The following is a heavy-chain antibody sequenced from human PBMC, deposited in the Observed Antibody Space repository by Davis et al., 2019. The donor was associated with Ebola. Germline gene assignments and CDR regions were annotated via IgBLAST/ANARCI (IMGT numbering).Heavy chain of an antibody. CDR2: ISAYNGNT. Sequence: ASVKVSCKASGYTFTSYGISWVRQAPGQGLEWMGWISAYNGNTNYAQKLQGRVTMTTDTSTSTAYMELRSLRSDDTAVYYCARDALRAVGATGTWWVNYWGQGTLVTVSS. CDR1: GYTFTSYG. D-gene: IGHD1-26*01. V-gene: IGHV1-18*01. CDR3: ARDALRAVGATGTWWVNY. J-gene: IGHJ4*02.